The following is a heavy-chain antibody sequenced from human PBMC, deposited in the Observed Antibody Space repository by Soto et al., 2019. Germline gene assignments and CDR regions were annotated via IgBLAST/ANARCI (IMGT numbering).Heavy chain of an antibody. CDR1: GFTFSSYA. J-gene: IGHJ4*02. Sequence: GGSLRLSCAASGFTFSSYAMHWVRQAPGKGLEWVAVISYDGSNKYYADSVKGRFTISRDNSKNTLYLQMNSLRAEDTAVYYCARDRLRYYFDYWGQGTLVTVSS. D-gene: IGHD4-17*01. CDR3: ARDRLRYYFDY. CDR2: ISYDGSNK. V-gene: IGHV3-30-3*01.